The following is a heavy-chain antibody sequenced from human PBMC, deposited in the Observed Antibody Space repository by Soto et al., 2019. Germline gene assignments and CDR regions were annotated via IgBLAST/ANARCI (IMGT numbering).Heavy chain of an antibody. CDR2: ISYDGSNK. V-gene: IGHV3-30-3*01. J-gene: IGHJ2*01. CDR1: GFTFSSYA. Sequence: PGGSLRLSCAASGFTFSSYAMHWVRQAPGKGLEWVAVISYDGSNKYYADSVKGRFTISRDNAKNSLYLQMNSLRAEDTAVYYCARDRTYYYDSSGYTFGSNWYFDLWGRGTLVTVSS. D-gene: IGHD3-22*01. CDR3: ARDRTYYYDSSGYTFGSNWYFDL.